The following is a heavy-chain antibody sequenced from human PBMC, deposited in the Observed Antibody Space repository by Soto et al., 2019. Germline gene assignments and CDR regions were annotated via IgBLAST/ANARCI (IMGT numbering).Heavy chain of an antibody. CDR1: GFTFNNSG. D-gene: IGHD5-12*01. Sequence: SLILSCRVSGFTFNNSGMHLVRQAPGKGLEWMAVISYDGSEKHYADSMKGRLTISRDNSKDTLHLQMNSLRAEDTAIYFCVKDRVPGAYGHYYGMDVWGQGTTVTVSS. CDR3: VKDRVPGAYGHYYGMDV. J-gene: IGHJ6*02. CDR2: ISYDGSEK. V-gene: IGHV3-30*18.